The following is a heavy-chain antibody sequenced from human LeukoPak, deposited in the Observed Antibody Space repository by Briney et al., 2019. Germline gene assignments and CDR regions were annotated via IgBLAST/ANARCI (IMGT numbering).Heavy chain of an antibody. D-gene: IGHD2-15*01. CDR2: INPNSGGT. V-gene: IGHV1-2*02. CDR1: GGTFSSYA. Sequence: ASVKVSCKASGGTFSSYAISWVRQAPGQGLEWMGWINPNSGGTNYAQKFQGRVTMTRDTSISTAYMELSRLRSDDTAVYYCARTDRYCSGGSCYFDYWGQGTLVTVSS. CDR3: ARTDRYCSGGSCYFDY. J-gene: IGHJ4*02.